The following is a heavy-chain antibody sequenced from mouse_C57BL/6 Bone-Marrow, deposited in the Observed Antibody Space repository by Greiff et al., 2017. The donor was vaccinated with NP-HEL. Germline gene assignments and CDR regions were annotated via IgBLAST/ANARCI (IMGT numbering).Heavy chain of an antibody. D-gene: IGHD1-1*01. Sequence: EVKLMESGPELVKPGASVKISCKASGYSFTDYNMNWVKQSNGKSLEWIGVINPNYGTTSYNQKFKGKATLTVDQSSSTAYMQLNSLTSEDSAVYYCARRRITTVVPYWYFDVWGTGTTVTVSS. CDR3: ARRRITTVVPYWYFDV. V-gene: IGHV1-39*01. CDR1: GYSFTDYN. CDR2: INPNYGTT. J-gene: IGHJ1*03.